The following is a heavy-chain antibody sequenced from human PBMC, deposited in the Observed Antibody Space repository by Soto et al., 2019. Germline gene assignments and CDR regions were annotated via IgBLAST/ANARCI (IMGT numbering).Heavy chain of an antibody. D-gene: IGHD2-21*02. CDR3: SASRDYNWSDP. CDR2: ISFDGTNK. CDR1: EFAFSTHA. V-gene: IGHV3-30-3*01. Sequence: GALRLSCAASEFAFSTHAMHWVRQAPGEGLEWVAVISFDGTNKYYADSVKGRFTISRDNSRSTLYLQMNSLRIEDTAVYYCSASRDYNWSDPWGQGTLVTVSS. J-gene: IGHJ5*02.